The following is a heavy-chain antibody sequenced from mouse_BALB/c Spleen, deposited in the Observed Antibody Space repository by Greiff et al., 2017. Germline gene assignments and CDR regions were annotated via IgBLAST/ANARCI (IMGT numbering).Heavy chain of an antibody. CDR2: ISSGGST. Sequence: EVKVEESGAGLVKPGGSLKLSCAASGFTFSSYAMPWVRQTPEKRLEWVAYISSGGSTYYPDSVKGRFTISRDNARNILYLQMSSLRSEDTAMYYCARGEYGSLWYFDVWGAGTTVTVSS. V-gene: IGHV5-6-5*01. J-gene: IGHJ1*01. D-gene: IGHD1-1*02. CDR3: ARGEYGSLWYFDV. CDR1: GFTFSSYA.